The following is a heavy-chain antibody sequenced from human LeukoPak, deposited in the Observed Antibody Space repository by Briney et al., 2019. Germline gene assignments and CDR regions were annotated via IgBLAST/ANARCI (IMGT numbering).Heavy chain of an antibody. V-gene: IGHV1-18*01. J-gene: IGHJ4*02. CDR1: GYTFTSYG. D-gene: IGHD3-16*01. Sequence: ASVKVSCKGSGYTFTSYGISWVRQAPGQGLEWMGWISAYNGNTNYAQRLQGRVTMTTDTSMSTAYMELRSLRSDDTAVYHCARVRAPSFTQGGFDYWGQGTLVTVSS. CDR3: ARVRAPSFTQGGFDY. CDR2: ISAYNGNT.